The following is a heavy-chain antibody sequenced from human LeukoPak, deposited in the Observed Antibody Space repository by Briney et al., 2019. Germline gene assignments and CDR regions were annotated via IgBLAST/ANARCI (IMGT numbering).Heavy chain of an antibody. CDR3: AKVHLENKMATTYFDY. CDR1: GFTFNNYA. J-gene: IGHJ4*02. Sequence: GGSLRLSCAASGFTFNNYAMSWVRQAPGKGLECVSGIRGDGSGGSTYYADSVKGRFTLSRDNSKNTVYLQMNSLRAEDTAVYYCAKVHLENKMATTYFDYWGQGTLVTVSS. D-gene: IGHD5-24*01. CDR2: IRGDGSGGST. V-gene: IGHV3-23*01.